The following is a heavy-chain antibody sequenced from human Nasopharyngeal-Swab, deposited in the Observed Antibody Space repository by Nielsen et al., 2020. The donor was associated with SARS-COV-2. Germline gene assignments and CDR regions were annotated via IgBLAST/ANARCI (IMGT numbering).Heavy chain of an antibody. CDR1: GDSVSSNSAA. Sequence: QTLSLTCAISGDSVSSNSAAWNWIRQSPSRGLEWLGRTYYRSKWYSDYPVSVKSRITINPDTSKNQFSLQLNSVTPEDTAVYYCARGTYSSGWYTNNFYYGMDVWGQGTTVTVSS. CDR2: TYYRSKWYS. CDR3: ARGTYSSGWYTNNFYYGMDV. J-gene: IGHJ6*02. V-gene: IGHV6-1*01. D-gene: IGHD6-19*01.